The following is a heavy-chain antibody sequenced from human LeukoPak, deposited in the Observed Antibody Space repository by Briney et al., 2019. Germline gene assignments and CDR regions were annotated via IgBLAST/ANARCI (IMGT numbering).Heavy chain of an antibody. Sequence: PGGSLRLSCAASGFTFNIYTMNWVRQAPGKGLEWLSFVFTDNSITHYPDSVRGRFTISRDNAKNSLYLQMNSLRVDDTAAYFCAGTGLWGQGTLVTVSS. CDR2: VFTDNSIT. CDR1: GFTFNIYT. CDR3: AGTGL. D-gene: IGHD1-14*01. J-gene: IGHJ4*02. V-gene: IGHV3-48*04.